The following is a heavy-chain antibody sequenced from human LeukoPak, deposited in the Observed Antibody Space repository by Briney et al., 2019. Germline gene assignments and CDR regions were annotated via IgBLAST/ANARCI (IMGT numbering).Heavy chain of an antibody. CDR2: ISTTGSST. D-gene: IGHD5-18*01. V-gene: IGHV3-23*01. J-gene: IGHJ4*02. CDR3: AKGSGIQLWLLADS. CDR1: GFTFRGYA. Sequence: GGSLRLSCAASGFTFRGYAMKWVRQAPGKGLEWVSSISTTGSSTYYAGSVKGRFTVSRDNSKDTLFLDMSNLRADDTAVYYCAKGSGIQLWLLADSWGQGTLVTVSS.